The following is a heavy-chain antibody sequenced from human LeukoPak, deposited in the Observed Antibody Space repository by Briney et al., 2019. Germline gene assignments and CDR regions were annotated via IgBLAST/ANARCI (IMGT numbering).Heavy chain of an antibody. CDR1: GFTFSRYW. J-gene: IGHJ4*01. D-gene: IGHD1-1*01. V-gene: IGHV3-74*01. CDR2: IKTDGSYT. Sequence: GGSLRLSCAASGFTFSRYWMHWVRQAPGKGLVWVSRIKTDGSYTSYVDSVKGRFTISRDNAKSTLYLQMNSLRAEDTAVYYCAKFSSTGTTAFDYWGQGTLLTVSS. CDR3: AKFSSTGTTAFDY.